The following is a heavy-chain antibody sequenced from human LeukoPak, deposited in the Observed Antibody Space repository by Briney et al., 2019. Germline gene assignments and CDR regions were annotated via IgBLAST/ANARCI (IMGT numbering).Heavy chain of an antibody. Sequence: PSETLTHACTVSGGSVGTYYWNWIRQPPGKGLEWIGYIYYSGSTNYNPSLKSRRTISVDTSNNQFSLKLSSVTAADTAVYYCASTSGYCSGGNCYSAFDYCGQRTLVTVSS. J-gene: IGHJ4*02. CDR3: ASTSGYCSGGNCYSAFDY. CDR2: IYYSGST. CDR1: GGSVGTYY. V-gene: IGHV4-59*02. D-gene: IGHD2-15*01.